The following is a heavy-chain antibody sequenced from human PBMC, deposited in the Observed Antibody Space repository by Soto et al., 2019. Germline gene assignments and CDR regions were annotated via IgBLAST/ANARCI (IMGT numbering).Heavy chain of an antibody. Sequence: AGGSLRLSCAASGFTFSSYSMNWVRQAPGKGLEWVSYISSSSSTIYYADSVKGRFTISRDNAKNSLYLQMNSLRAEDTAVYYCARDAETWRYCISTSCSIGGYWGQGTLVNVS. V-gene: IGHV3-48*04. CDR2: ISSSSSTI. CDR1: GFTFSSYS. CDR3: ARDAETWRYCISTSCSIGGY. J-gene: IGHJ4*02. D-gene: IGHD2-2*01.